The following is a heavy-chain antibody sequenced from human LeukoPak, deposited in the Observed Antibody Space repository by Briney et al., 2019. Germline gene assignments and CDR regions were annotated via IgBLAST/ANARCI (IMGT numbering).Heavy chain of an antibody. CDR2: ISSSGGSR. Sequence: ESLKISCKGSGYTSTTYWIGWLRQPPGRGLDWVSAISSSGGSRYYADSVNGRFTSSRDNVKNRLFLQMNSLRAEDTAVYYCAQEGWDYYDGSGRFDYWGQGTLVTVSA. CDR1: GYTSTTYW. D-gene: IGHD3-22*01. V-gene: IGHV3-23*01. J-gene: IGHJ4*02. CDR3: AQEGWDYYDGSGRFDY.